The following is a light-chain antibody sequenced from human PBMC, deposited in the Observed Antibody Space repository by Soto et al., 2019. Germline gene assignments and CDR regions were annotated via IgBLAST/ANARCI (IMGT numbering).Light chain of an antibody. CDR1: SSNIGSNT. CDR2: SNN. V-gene: IGLV1-44*01. Sequence: QSVLTQPPSASGTPGQRVTISCSGSSSNIGSNTVNWYQHLPGTAPKLLIYSNNQRPSGVPDRFSGSKSGTSASLAISGLQSEDEAEYYCAAWDDSLNGPGVVFGGGTKVTVL. J-gene: IGLJ2*01. CDR3: AAWDDSLNGPGVV.